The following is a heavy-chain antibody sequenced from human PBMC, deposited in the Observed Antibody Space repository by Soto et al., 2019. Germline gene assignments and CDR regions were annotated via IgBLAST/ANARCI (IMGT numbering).Heavy chain of an antibody. CDR1: GYTFTSYD. CDR2: MNPNSGNT. CDR3: ARGPNYDILTGYGFDP. D-gene: IGHD3-9*01. V-gene: IGHV1-8*01. Sequence: QVQLVQSGAEVKKPGASVKVSCKASGYTFTSYDINWVRQAPGQGLEWMGWMNPNSGNTGYAQKFQGRVTMTRNTSISTDYMELSSRRSEDTAVYYWARGPNYDILTGYGFDPWGQGTLVTVSS. J-gene: IGHJ5*02.